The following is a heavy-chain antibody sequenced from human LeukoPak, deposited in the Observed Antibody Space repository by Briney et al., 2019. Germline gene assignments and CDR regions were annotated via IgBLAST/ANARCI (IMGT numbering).Heavy chain of an antibody. CDR1: GFTVSSNY. CDR3: ARDPRAYCSGGSCYSGLDS. D-gene: IGHD2-15*01. V-gene: IGHV3-33*08. CDR2: IWYDGTNK. J-gene: IGHJ4*02. Sequence: PGGSLRLSCAASGFTVSSNYMSWVRQAPGKGLEWVAVIWYDGTNKYYADSVRGRFTISRDNPNNTVDLQMSSLRVEDTAVYYCARDPRAYCSGGSCYSGLDSWGQGTLVTVSS.